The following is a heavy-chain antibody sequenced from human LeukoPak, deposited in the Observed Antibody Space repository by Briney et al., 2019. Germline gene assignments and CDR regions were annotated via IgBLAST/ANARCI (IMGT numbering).Heavy chain of an antibody. J-gene: IGHJ4*02. CDR1: GDSVSSNSAA. Sequence: SQTLSLTCAISGDSVSSNSAAWNWVRQSPSRGLEWLGRTYYRSKWYNDYAVSVKSRITINPDTSKNHFSLQLNSVTPEDTAVYYCARAEMAPNGGAQELEYWGQGTLVTVSS. D-gene: IGHD5-24*01. CDR2: TYYRSKWYN. V-gene: IGHV6-1*01. CDR3: ARAEMAPNGGAQELEY.